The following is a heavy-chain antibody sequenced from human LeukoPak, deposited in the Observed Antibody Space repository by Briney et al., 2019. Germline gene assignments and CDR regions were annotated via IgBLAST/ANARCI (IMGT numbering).Heavy chain of an antibody. Sequence: GGSLRLSCAASGFTFSSYRMSWVRQAPGKGLEWVSAISGSGGSTYYADSVKGRFTISRDNSKNTLYLQMNSLRAEDTAEYYCAIWDQLIGPAIDYWGQGTLVTVSS. CDR3: AIWDQLIGPAIDY. D-gene: IGHD2-2*01. V-gene: IGHV3-23*01. CDR1: GFTFSSYR. J-gene: IGHJ4*02. CDR2: ISGSGGST.